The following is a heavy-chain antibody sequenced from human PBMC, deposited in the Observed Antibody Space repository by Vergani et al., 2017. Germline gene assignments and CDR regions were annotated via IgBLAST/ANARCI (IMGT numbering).Heavy chain of an antibody. CDR1: GFSLSRFW. CDR2: SRNKARSYTT. V-gene: IGHV3-72*01. J-gene: IGHJ5*02. CDR3: ATLPHQTHQQVTS. D-gene: IGHD4-23*01. Sequence: EVPLVESGGGLVQPGGSLRLSCAASGFSLSRFWRRWVRQARGWGGEWVGRSRNKARSYTTEYSASVKGRFTISRNDSRKSLYLQMNSLKTEDTAVYYCATLPHQTHQQVTSWGQGTLVTVSS.